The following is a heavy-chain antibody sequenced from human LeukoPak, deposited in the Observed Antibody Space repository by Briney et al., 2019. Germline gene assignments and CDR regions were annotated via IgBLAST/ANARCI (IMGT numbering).Heavy chain of an antibody. CDR1: AYTFTGYY. CDR3: ARPNITSYYDSRGYDAFDV. CDR2: IYPDDSDT. Sequence: ASVKVSCKASAYTFTGYYMHWVRQATGQGLEWMGIIYPDDSDTRYSPSFQGQVTISADKSVSIAYLQWSSLKASDTAMYYCARPNITSYYDSRGYDAFDVWGQGTMVIVSS. V-gene: IGHV5-51*01. J-gene: IGHJ3*01. D-gene: IGHD3-22*01.